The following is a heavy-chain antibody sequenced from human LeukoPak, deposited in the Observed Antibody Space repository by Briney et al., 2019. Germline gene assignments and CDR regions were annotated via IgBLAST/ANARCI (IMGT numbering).Heavy chain of an antibody. D-gene: IGHD3-10*01. Sequence: SETPSLTCTVSGGSISSYYRSWIRQPPGRGLEWIGSIYYSGSTYYNPSLKSRVTISLDTSKNQFSLNLRSVTAADTAVYYCSTGMLRGLAPVFLDYWGQGTLVTVSS. CDR3: STGMLRGLAPVFLDY. CDR2: IYYSGST. V-gene: IGHV4-59*12. J-gene: IGHJ4*02. CDR1: GGSISSYY.